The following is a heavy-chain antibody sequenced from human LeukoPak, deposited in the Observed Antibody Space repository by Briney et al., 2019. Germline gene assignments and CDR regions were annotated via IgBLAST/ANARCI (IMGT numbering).Heavy chain of an antibody. J-gene: IGHJ4*02. CDR2: IFYTGDS. Sequence: SETLSLICTVSGVSSSSSYWSWIRQPPGKGLEWIGYIFYTGDSNHNPSFKSRVSISLDTSKDQISLKLYSVAAADTAVYYCARHRFASPLDSWGQGTLVTVSS. V-gene: IGHV4-59*08. D-gene: IGHD2-21*01. CDR3: ARHRFASPLDS. CDR1: GVSSSSSY.